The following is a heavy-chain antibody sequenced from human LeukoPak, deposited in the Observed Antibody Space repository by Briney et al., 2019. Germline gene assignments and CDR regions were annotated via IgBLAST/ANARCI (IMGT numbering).Heavy chain of an antibody. CDR2: INPNSGGT. J-gene: IGHJ5*02. D-gene: IGHD3-3*01. Sequence: ASVKVSSKASGYTFTGYYMHWVRQAPGQGLEWMGWINPNSGGTNYAQKFQGSVTMTRDTSISTAYMELSRLRSDDTAVYYCARGGAAGYDFWSGYYYTWFDPWGQGTLVTVSS. V-gene: IGHV1-2*02. CDR3: ARGGAAGYDFWSGYYYTWFDP. CDR1: GYTFTGYY.